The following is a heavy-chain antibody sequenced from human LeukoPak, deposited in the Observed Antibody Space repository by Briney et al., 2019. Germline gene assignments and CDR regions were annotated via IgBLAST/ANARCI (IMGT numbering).Heavy chain of an antibody. CDR3: VRDVSSTYCYGSGSYPGPY. J-gene: IGHJ4*02. CDR1: GFTFSSYS. V-gene: IGHV3-48*01. D-gene: IGHD3-10*01. Sequence: AGGSLRLSCAASGFTFSSYSMNWVRQAPGKGLEWVSYITYNSGTIYYTDSVKGRFTISRDNAKNSLYLQINSLRAEDTAVYYCVRDVSSTYCYGSGSYPGPYWGQGTLVIVSS. CDR2: ITYNSGTI.